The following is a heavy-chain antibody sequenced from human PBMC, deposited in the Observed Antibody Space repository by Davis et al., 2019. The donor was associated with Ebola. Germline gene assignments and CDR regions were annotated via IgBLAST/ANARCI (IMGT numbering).Heavy chain of an antibody. CDR1: GGSISGSDFY. CDR3: ARWYTSGLGWFDP. V-gene: IGHV4-31*03. CDR2: IYFSGIT. Sequence: PSETLSLTCTVSGGSISGSDFYWSWVRQPPGKGLEWIAYIYFSGITGYNPSLRSRATISVDTSKNQFSLRLTSVTAADTAVYYCARWYTSGLGWFDPWGQGTPVTVSS. D-gene: IGHD6-19*01. J-gene: IGHJ5*02.